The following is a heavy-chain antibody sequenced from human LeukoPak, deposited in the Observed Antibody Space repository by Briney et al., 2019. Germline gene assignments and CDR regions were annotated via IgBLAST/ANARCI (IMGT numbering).Heavy chain of an antibody. V-gene: IGHV3-48*03. J-gene: IGHJ1*01. CDR1: GFTFSNYE. D-gene: IGHD3-22*01. CDR2: ITSSGSTI. CDR3: ATSRGYFFRWFQH. Sequence: PGGSLRLSCAASGFTFSNYEMNWVRQAPGKGLEWVSYITSSGSTIYYADSMKGRFTISRDNAKSSLYLQMNSLRADDTAVYYCATSRGYFFRWFQHWGQGTLATVSS.